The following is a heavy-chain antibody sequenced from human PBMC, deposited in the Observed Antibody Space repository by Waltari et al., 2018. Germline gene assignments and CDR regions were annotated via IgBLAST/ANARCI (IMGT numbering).Heavy chain of an antibody. CDR3: ASLFDY. J-gene: IGHJ4*02. Sequence: QVQLVESGGGVVQPGRSLRLSCAASGFTFSSYAMHWVRQAPGKWLEWVAVISYDGSNKYYADSVKGRFTISRDNSKNTLYLQMNSLRAEDTAVYYCASLFDYWGQGTLVTVSS. V-gene: IGHV3-30*01. CDR1: GFTFSSYA. CDR2: ISYDGSNK.